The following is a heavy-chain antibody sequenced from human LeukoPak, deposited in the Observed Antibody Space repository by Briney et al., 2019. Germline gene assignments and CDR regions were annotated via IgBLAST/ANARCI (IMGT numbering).Heavy chain of an antibody. J-gene: IGHJ4*02. CDR2: IYPGDSDT. Sequence: GESLKISCKGSGCSFTSYWIGWVRQMPGKGLEWMGIIYPGDSDTRYSPSFQGQVTISADKSISTAYLQWSSLKASDTAMYYCATPLPYYYGSGSYGYWGQGTLVTVSS. D-gene: IGHD3-10*01. CDR1: GCSFTSYW. V-gene: IGHV5-51*01. CDR3: ATPLPYYYGSGSYGY.